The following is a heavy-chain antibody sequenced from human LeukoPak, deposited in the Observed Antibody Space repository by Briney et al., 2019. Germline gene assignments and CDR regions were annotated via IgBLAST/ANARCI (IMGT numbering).Heavy chain of an antibody. CDR3: AREGGYGPFDY. CDR1: GGSISSYY. CDR2: IYYSGST. J-gene: IGHJ4*02. V-gene: IGHV4-59*01. D-gene: IGHD5-12*01. Sequence: GSLRLSCTVSGGSISSYYWSWIRQPPGKGLEWIGYIYYSGSTNYNPFLKSRVTISVDTSKNQFSLKLSSVTAADTAVYYCAREGGYGPFDYWGQGTLVTVSS.